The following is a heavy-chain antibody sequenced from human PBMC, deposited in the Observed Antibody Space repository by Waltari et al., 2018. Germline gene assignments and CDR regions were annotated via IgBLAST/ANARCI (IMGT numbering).Heavy chain of an antibody. V-gene: IGHV1-69*14. J-gene: IGHJ3*02. CDR1: GYAFNTYA. D-gene: IGHD3-3*01. Sequence: QVQLVQSGAEVKKPGSSVKVSCTASGYAFNTYAIGWVRQAPGQGPEWMGGIIPIFGTANYAQKFQGRVTITADKSTSTAYMELRSLTSEDTALYYCVRDWTPRKTIFAAPDALDICGQGTMVSVSS. CDR3: VRDWTPRKTIFAAPDALDI. CDR2: IIPIFGTA.